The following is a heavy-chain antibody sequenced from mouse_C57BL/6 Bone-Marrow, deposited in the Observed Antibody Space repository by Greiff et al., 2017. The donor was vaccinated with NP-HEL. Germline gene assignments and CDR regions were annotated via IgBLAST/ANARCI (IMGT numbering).Heavy chain of an antibody. Sequence: EVKLVESGGDLVKPGGSLKLSCAASGFTFSSYGMSWVRQTPDKRLEWVVTISSGGSYTYYPDSVKGRFTISRDNAKNTLYLQMSSLKSEDTAMYYCARRLWTVGFDYWGQGTTLTVSS. V-gene: IGHV5-6*02. CDR1: GFTFSSYG. J-gene: IGHJ2*01. CDR2: ISSGGSYT. CDR3: ARRLWTVGFDY.